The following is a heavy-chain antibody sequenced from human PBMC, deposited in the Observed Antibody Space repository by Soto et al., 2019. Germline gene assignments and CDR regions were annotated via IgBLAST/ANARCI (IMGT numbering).Heavy chain of an antibody. CDR3: ARDRYSYNDFWSGSSGGVVYYYWGLDV. J-gene: IGHJ6*02. V-gene: IGHV3-48*02. CDR1: GFLFSRHG. Sequence: EVQLVESGGGLVQPGGSLRLSCAASGFLFSRHGMNWVRQAPGKGLEWISHISVSSDSMFYADSVKGRFTISRDNAKNSLYLQMKSLRDEDTAVYYCARDRYSYNDFWSGSSGGVVYYYWGLDVWGQGTTVTVSS. CDR2: ISVSSDSM. D-gene: IGHD3-3*01.